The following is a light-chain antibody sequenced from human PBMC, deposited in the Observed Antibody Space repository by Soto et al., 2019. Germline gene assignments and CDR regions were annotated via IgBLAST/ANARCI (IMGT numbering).Light chain of an antibody. CDR1: QGISNW. Sequence: DIQMTQSPLSVSASVGDRVTITCRASQGISNWLAWYHQKPGKAPKLLIYTASSLQGGVPARFSGSGSGTEFTITISSLQPEDFATCYFQQTNSFPFTFGPGTTVDVK. CDR3: QQTNSFPFT. V-gene: IGKV1-12*01. J-gene: IGKJ3*01. CDR2: TAS.